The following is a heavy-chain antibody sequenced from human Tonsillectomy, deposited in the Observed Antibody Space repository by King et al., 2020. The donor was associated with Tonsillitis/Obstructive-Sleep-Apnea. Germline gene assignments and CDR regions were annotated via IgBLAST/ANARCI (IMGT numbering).Heavy chain of an antibody. V-gene: IGHV3-23*04. J-gene: IGHJ2*01. CDR2: ISGSGGST. D-gene: IGHD4-23*01. CDR1: GFTFSSYA. Sequence: VQLVESGGGLVQPGGSLRLSCAASGFTFSSYAMSWVRQAPGKGLEWVSAISGSGGSTYYADSVKGRFTISRDNSKNTLYLQMNSLRAEDTAVYYCAKTPHLDCGGNKWYFDLWGRGTLVTVSS. CDR3: AKTPHLDCGGNKWYFDL.